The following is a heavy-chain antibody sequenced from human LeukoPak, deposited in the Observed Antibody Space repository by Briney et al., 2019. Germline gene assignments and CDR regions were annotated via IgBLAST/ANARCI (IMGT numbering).Heavy chain of an antibody. Sequence: ASVKVSCKASGYTFASYGISWVRQTPGQGLEWMGWISAYNGNTNYAQKLQGRVTMTTDTPTSTAYMELRSLRSDDTAVYYCARDRGGLPIVVVPAATFDPWGQGTLVTVSS. CDR2: ISAYNGNT. J-gene: IGHJ5*02. CDR3: ARDRGGLPIVVVPAATFDP. CDR1: GYTFASYG. V-gene: IGHV1-18*04. D-gene: IGHD2-2*01.